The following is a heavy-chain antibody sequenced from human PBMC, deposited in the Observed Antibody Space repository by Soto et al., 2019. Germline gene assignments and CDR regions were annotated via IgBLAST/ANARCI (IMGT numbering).Heavy chain of an antibody. J-gene: IGHJ4*02. CDR1: GFTFSDYY. V-gene: IGHV3-11*01. CDR2: ISTSGTTI. Sequence: QVQLVESGGGLVKPGGSLRLSCAASGFTFSDYYMSWIRQAPGKGLEWVSYISTSGTTIYYADSVKGRFIISRDNAKNALYLQMNSLRDEDTAVYYCARDRAPRPNGDLDYWGQGPLVTVSS. CDR3: ARDRAPRPNGDLDY. D-gene: IGHD3-10*01.